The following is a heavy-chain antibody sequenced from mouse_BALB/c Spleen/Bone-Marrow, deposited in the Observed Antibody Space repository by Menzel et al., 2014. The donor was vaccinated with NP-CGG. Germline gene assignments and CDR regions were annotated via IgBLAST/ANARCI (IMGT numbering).Heavy chain of an antibody. V-gene: IGHV3-8*02. CDR3: ARLEEGYGNYEGYYYALDY. D-gene: IGHD2-10*02. CDR2: ISYSGIT. Sequence: EVQLQQSGPSLVKPPQTLSLTCSVTGDSITSGYWNWIRKFPGNKLEYMGYISYSGITYYNPSLKSRISITRDTSKNQYYLQLNSVTTEDTATYFCARLEEGYGNYEGYYYALDYWGQGTSVTVSS. J-gene: IGHJ4*01. CDR1: GDSITSGY.